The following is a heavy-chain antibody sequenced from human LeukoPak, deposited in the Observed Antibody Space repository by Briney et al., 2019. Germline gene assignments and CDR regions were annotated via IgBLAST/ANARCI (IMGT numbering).Heavy chain of an antibody. Sequence: ASVKVSCKASGYTFTGYYMHWVRQAPGQGLEWMGWINPNSGGTNYAQKFQGRVTITADKSTSTAYMELSSLRSEDTAVYYCARSFNYYGSGSYYKFDYWGQGTLVTVSS. CDR2: INPNSGGT. J-gene: IGHJ4*02. V-gene: IGHV1-2*02. CDR1: GYTFTGYY. CDR3: ARSFNYYGSGSYYKFDY. D-gene: IGHD3-10*01.